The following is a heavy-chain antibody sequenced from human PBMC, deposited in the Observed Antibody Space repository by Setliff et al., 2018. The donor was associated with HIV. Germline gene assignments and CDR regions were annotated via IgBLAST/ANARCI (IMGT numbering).Heavy chain of an antibody. CDR2: IKTQPSNYAT. CDR3: AASADGDCATTSCTNWFDP. V-gene: IGHV3-73*01. D-gene: IGHD2-21*01. CDR1: GFPFSGSA. Sequence: GSLRLSCAASGFPFSGSAIHWVRRASGKGLEWVGRIKTQPSNYATAHGASMEGRFTISRDDSKSTAYLQLSSLKVEDTAVYFCAASADGDCATTSCTNWFDPWGQGTQVTVSS. J-gene: IGHJ5*02.